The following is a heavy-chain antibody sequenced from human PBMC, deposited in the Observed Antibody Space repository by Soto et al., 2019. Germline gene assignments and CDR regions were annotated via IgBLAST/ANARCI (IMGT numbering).Heavy chain of an antibody. CDR2: IYPGDSDT. J-gene: IGHJ3*02. CDR1: GYSFTSYW. V-gene: IGHV5-51*01. Sequence: GESLKISCKGSGYSFTSYWIGWVRQMPGKGLEWMGIIYPGDSDTRYSPSFQGQVTISADKSISTAYLQWSSLKASDAAMYYCARSGYESSGYNLRSHDAFDIWGQGTMVTVSS. CDR3: ARSGYESSGYNLRSHDAFDI. D-gene: IGHD3-22*01.